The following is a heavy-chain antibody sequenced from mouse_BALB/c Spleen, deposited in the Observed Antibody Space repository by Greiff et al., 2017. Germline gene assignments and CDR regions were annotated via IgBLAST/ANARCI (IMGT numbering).Heavy chain of an antibody. Sequence: QVQLKQPGAELVKPGASVKLSCKASGYTFTSYWMHWVKQRPGQGLEWIGEINPSNGRTNYNEKFKSKATLTVDKSSSTAYMQLSSLTSEDSAVYYCARSGDGYYSRYFDVWGAGTTVTVSS. CDR1: GYTFTSYW. CDR3: ARSGDGYYSRYFDV. J-gene: IGHJ1*01. V-gene: IGHV1S81*02. D-gene: IGHD2-3*01. CDR2: INPSNGRT.